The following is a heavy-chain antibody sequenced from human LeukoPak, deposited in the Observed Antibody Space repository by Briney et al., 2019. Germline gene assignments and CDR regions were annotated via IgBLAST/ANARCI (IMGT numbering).Heavy chain of an antibody. D-gene: IGHD2-21*01. CDR3: AKAPVTSCRGAYCYPFDS. J-gene: IGHJ4*02. CDR1: GFTLSTYA. V-gene: IGHV3-23*01. Sequence: GGSLRLSCAASGFTLSTYAMSWVRQPPGKGLEWVAATSSSDAGTYHADSVRDRFTISRDNSKNTLYLQMNSLRAEDAAVYFCAKAPVTSCRGAYCYPFDSWGQGTLVTVSS. CDR2: TSSSDAGT.